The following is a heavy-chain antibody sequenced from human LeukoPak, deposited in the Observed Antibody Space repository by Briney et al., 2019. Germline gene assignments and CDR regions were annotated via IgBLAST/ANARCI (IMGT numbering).Heavy chain of an antibody. Sequence: SETLSLTCTVSGGSISSGSYYWGWIRQPPGKGLEWIGSIYYSGSTYYNPSLKSRVTISVDTSKNQFSLKLSSVTAADTAVYYCAKQRITMVRGGVDGWGQGTLVTVSS. J-gene: IGHJ4*02. D-gene: IGHD3-10*01. V-gene: IGHV4-39*01. CDR1: GGSISSGSYY. CDR3: AKQRITMVRGGVDG. CDR2: IYYSGST.